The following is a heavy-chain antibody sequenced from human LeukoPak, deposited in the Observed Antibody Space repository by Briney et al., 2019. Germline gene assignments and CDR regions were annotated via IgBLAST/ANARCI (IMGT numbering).Heavy chain of an antibody. V-gene: IGHV3-23*01. CDR1: GFTFSSYA. CDR3: AKVGFLRDYYYMDV. Sequence: GGSLRLSCAASGFTFSSYAMSWVRQAPGKGLEWVSGISAGGTNTYYADSVKGRFTISRDNSKNTLYLQMNSLRAEDTAVYYCAKVGFLRDYYYMDVWGKGTTVTVSS. D-gene: IGHD3-3*02. J-gene: IGHJ6*03. CDR2: ISAGGTNT.